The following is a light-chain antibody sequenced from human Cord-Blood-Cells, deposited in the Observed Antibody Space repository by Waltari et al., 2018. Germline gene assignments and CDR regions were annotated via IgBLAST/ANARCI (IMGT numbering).Light chain of an antibody. CDR2: DAS. J-gene: IGKJ1*01. V-gene: IGKV1-5*01. Sequence: DIQMTQSPSTLSASVGHRVTITCRASQSISSWLAWYQQKPGKAPKLLIYDASSLESGVPSRFSGSGSGTEFTLTISSLQPDDFATYYCQQYNSYSTFGQGTKVEIK. CDR1: QSISSW. CDR3: QQYNSYST.